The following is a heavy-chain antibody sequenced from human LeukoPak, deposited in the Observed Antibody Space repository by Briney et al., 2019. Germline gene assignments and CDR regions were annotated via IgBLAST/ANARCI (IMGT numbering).Heavy chain of an antibody. CDR1: GYTFTGYY. V-gene: IGHV1-46*01. D-gene: IGHD3-22*01. CDR2: INPSDGTT. Sequence: ASAKVSCKASGYTFTGYYIHWVRQAPGQGLEWMGIINPSDGTTSYAQKFQGRVTMTRDTSTSTVYMELRSLRSEDTAVYYCARAPANKYDSRLSEDYWGQGTLVTVSS. J-gene: IGHJ4*02. CDR3: ARAPANKYDSRLSEDY.